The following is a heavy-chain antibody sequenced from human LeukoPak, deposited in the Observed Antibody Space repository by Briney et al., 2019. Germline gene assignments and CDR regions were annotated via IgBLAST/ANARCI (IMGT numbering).Heavy chain of an antibody. CDR1: GYTFTGYY. CDR2: INPNSGGT. Sequence: ASVKVSCKASGYTFTGYYMHWVRQAPGRGLEWMGWINPNSGGTNYAQKFQGRVTMTRDTSISTAYMELSRLGSDDTAVYYCAREYSGSCSLDYWGQGTLVTVSS. CDR3: AREYSGSCSLDY. V-gene: IGHV1-2*02. J-gene: IGHJ4*02. D-gene: IGHD1-26*01.